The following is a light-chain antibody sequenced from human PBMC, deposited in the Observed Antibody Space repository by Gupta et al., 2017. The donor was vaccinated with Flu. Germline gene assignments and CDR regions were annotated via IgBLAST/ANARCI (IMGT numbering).Light chain of an antibody. J-gene: IGKJ2*03. CDR2: KSS. CDR3: QQYEAYPYS. V-gene: IGKV1-5*03. CDR1: QNVYNW. Sequence: GDRVSITCRASQNVYNWLAWYQQEPGKVPKLLIYKSSDVQPGVPSRFSGSGSGTEFTLTISSLQPADFATYFCQQYEAYPYSFGQGTKLEIK.